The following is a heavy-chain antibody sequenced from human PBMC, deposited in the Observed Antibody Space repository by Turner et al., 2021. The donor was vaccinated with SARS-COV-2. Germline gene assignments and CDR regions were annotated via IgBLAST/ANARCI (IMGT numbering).Heavy chain of an antibody. CDR1: GLTVSSNY. J-gene: IGHJ5*02. D-gene: IGHD6-13*01. CDR2: IYSGGST. Sequence: EVQLVESGGGLVQPGGSLRLSCAASGLTVSSNYMSWVRQAQGKGLEWVSVIYSGGSTYYADSVKGRFTISRDNSKNTLYLQKNSLRAEETAVYYCAREAAAGNFHGWFDPWGQGTLVTVSS. V-gene: IGHV3-66*01. CDR3: AREAAAGNFHGWFDP.